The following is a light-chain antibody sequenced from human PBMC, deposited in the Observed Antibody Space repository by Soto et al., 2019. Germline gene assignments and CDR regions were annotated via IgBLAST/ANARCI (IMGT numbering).Light chain of an antibody. Sequence: QSALTQPPSASGTPGQRVTISCSGSSSNIGGNSVSWYHHLPGAAPKLLIYGTTQRPSGVPDRFSGSKSGTSASLAISGLQSEDEADYYCAAWDDGLNGPVFGGGTKLTVL. CDR1: SSNIGGNS. CDR2: GTT. V-gene: IGLV1-44*01. J-gene: IGLJ2*01. CDR3: AAWDDGLNGPV.